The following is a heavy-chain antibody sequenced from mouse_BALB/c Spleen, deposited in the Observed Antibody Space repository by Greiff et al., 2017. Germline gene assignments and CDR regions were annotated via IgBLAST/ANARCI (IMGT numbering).Heavy chain of an antibody. V-gene: IGHV5-6-5*01. D-gene: IGHD2-10*02. CDR1: GFTFSSYA. CDR3: AREYGNNYYAMDY. J-gene: IGHJ4*01. CDR2: ISSGGST. Sequence: EVKLMESGGGLVKPGGSLKLSCAASGFTFSSYAMSWVRQTPEKRLEWVASISSGGSTYYPDSVKGRFTISRDNARNILYLQMSSLRSEDTAMYYCAREYGNNYYAMDYWGQGTSVTVSS.